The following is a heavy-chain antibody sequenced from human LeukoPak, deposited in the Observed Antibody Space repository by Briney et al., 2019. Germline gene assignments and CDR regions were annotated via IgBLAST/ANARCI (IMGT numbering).Heavy chain of an antibody. Sequence: GGSLTLSCAASGFTVSINYIGWVRHAPGKGLEWVSVMYSGVSTFYADSLKGSFTISTDNSKNKLYLQMSTRRAEATPLIYCAGSIMKGWGYYFDYWGQGNLVTVPS. CDR2: MYSGVST. CDR3: AGSIMKGWGYYFDY. V-gene: IGHV3-66*01. J-gene: IGHJ4*02. CDR1: GFTVSINY. D-gene: IGHD3-16*01.